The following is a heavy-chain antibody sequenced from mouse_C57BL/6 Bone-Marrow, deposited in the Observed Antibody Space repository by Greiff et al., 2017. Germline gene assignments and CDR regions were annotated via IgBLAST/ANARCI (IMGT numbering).Heavy chain of an antibody. D-gene: IGHD1-1*01. CDR2: ISRGSSTI. CDR3: ARCGSSLDY. CDR1: GFTFSDYG. Sequence: EVKLMESGGGLVKPGGSLKLSCAASGFTFSDYGMHWVRQAPEKGLEWVAYISRGSSTIYYADTVKGRFTISRDNAKNTLILQLTSLGSEDTAMYYCARCGSSLDYWGQGTTLTVSS. J-gene: IGHJ2*01. V-gene: IGHV5-17*01.